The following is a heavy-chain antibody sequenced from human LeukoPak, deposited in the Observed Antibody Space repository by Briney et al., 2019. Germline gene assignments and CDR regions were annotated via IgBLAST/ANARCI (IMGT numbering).Heavy chain of an antibody. V-gene: IGHV1-69*13. J-gene: IGHJ4*02. Sequence: SVKVSCKASGGRFSSYAINWVRQAPGQGLEWMGGFNPLFSSTKYAQKFQGRVTITADEATSTAYMELSSLGSEDTAMYYCARMSGYAYSSSSPNWGQGTLVTVSS. CDR3: ARMSGYAYSSSSPN. D-gene: IGHD6-6*01. CDR1: GGRFSSYA. CDR2: FNPLFSST.